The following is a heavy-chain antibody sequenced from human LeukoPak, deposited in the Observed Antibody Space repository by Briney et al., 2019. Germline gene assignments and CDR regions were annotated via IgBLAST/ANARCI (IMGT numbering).Heavy chain of an antibody. CDR3: AREGHDSSGYYQYYFDY. D-gene: IGHD3-22*01. CDR2: ISTNTGNP. CDR1: GYTFSGYY. Sequence: ASVKVSCKAFGYTFSGYYMHWVRQAPGQGLEWMGWISTNTGNPTYAQGFTGRFVFSLDTSVSAAYLQISSLKAEDTAVYYCAREGHDSSGYYQYYFDYWGQGTLVTVSS. J-gene: IGHJ4*02. V-gene: IGHV7-4-1*02.